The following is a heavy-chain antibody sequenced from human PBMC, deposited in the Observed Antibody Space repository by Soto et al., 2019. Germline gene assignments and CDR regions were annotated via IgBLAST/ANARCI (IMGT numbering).Heavy chain of an antibody. V-gene: IGHV1-8*01. J-gene: IGHJ5*02. CDR1: GYTFTHYD. D-gene: IGHD6-6*01. CDR2: MNPNSGNT. CDR3: AREGLEYSSATWFHL. Sequence: QVQLVQSGAEVKKPGASVKVSCKASGYTFTHYDINWVRQAPGQGLEWMGWMNPNSGNTGYAQKFQGRVTMTRDTSINTVFLELSSLRSEDTAVYYCAREGLEYSSATWFHLWGQGTLVTVSS.